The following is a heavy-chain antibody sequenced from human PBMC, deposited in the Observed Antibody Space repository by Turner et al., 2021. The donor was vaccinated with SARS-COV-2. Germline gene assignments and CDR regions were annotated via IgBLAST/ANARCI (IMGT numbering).Heavy chain of an antibody. Sequence: EVHLVESGGGLLQPGGSLRLACASSGVTVSSNYMSWVRQAPGKWMEWVSVSYSGGSTFYADSVKGRFTISRHNYKNKLYLQMNSLRDEDTAVYYCARDLLAYGMDVWGQGTTVTVSS. CDR2: SYSGGST. V-gene: IGHV3-53*04. CDR1: GVTVSSNY. CDR3: ARDLLAYGMDV. D-gene: IGHD3-3*02. J-gene: IGHJ6*02.